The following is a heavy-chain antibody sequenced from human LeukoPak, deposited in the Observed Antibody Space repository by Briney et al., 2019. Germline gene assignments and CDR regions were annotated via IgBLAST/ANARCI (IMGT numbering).Heavy chain of an antibody. CDR3: ARVSGRWSPPYYMDV. CDR1: GFTFSSYS. J-gene: IGHJ6*03. V-gene: IGHV3-21*01. CDR2: ISSSSSYI. D-gene: IGHD4-23*01. Sequence: GGSLRLSCAASGFTFSSYSMNWVRQAPGKGLEWVSSISSSSSYIYYADSVKGRFTISRDNAKNSLYLQMNSLRAEDTAVYYCARVSGRWSPPYYMDVWGKGTTVTISS.